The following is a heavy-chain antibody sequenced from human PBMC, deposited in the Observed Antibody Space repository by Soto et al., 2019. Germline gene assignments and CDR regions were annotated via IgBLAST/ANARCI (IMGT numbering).Heavy chain of an antibody. CDR1: GGSFSGYY. V-gene: IGHV4-34*01. Sequence: QVQLQQWGAGLLKPSETLSLTCAVYGGSFSGYYWSWIRQPPGKGLEWIGEINHSGSTNYNPSHTSRVTISVDTSKNQCALKRSSVTAADTAVYYCARRTVLRFLEWFGMDVWGQGTTVTVSS. D-gene: IGHD3-3*01. J-gene: IGHJ6*02. CDR2: INHSGST. CDR3: ARRTVLRFLEWFGMDV.